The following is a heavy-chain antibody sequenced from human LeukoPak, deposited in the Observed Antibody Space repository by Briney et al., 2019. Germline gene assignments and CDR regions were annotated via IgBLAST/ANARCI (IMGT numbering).Heavy chain of an antibody. Sequence: ASVKVSCKASGGTFSSYAISWVRQAPGQGLEWMGGIIPIFETPNYARKFQGRVTITADESTSTAYMELSSLRSEDTTVYYCARDRVNVLSGSYYYYYGMDVWGQGTTVTVSS. CDR1: GGTFSSYA. CDR2: IIPIFETP. J-gene: IGHJ6*02. CDR3: ARDRVNVLSGSYYYYYGMDV. V-gene: IGHV1-69*13. D-gene: IGHD3-3*01.